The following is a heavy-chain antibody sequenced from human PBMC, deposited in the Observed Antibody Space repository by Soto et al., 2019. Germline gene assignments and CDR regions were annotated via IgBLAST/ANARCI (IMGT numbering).Heavy chain of an antibody. CDR1: GYSITTGYY. CDR3: ARGVNYYDRSGFYPRDY. CDR2: VYHSGRT. D-gene: IGHD3-22*01. J-gene: IGHJ4*02. Sequence: PSETLSLTCAVSGYSITTGYYWGWVRRPPGKGLEWIGSVYHSGRTSYNPSLESRVTISVDTSKNQFSLRLSSVTAADTAVYYCARGVNYYDRSGFYPRDYWGQGILVTVSS. V-gene: IGHV4-38-2*01.